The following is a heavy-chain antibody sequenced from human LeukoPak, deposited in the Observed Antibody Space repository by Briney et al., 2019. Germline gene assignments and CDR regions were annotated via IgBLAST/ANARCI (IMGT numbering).Heavy chain of an antibody. J-gene: IGHJ5*02. V-gene: IGHV3-48*04. D-gene: IGHD3-22*01. CDR3: ARHPYDSRGYVT. Sequence: GGSLRLSCAASGFTLSDYSMNWVRQAPGKGPEWISFISSSSTSIYYADSVKGRFTISRDNAENSLHLQMNSLRAEDTAVYYCARHPYDSRGYVTWGQGILVTVSS. CDR1: GFTLSDYS. CDR2: ISSSSTSI.